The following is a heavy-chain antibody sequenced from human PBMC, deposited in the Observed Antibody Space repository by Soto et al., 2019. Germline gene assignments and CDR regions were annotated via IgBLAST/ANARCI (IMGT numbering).Heavy chain of an antibody. CDR3: AREVVGAGRE. J-gene: IGHJ4*02. CDR2: MNPTSGNT. CDR1: GYTFTSYD. V-gene: IGHV1-8*01. D-gene: IGHD3-22*01. Sequence: QVQLVQSGAEVKKPGASVKVSCKASGYTFTSYDINWVRHATGQGLEWMVWMNPTSGNTGYAQKLQGRVTMTRNTSISTAYMELSSLISEDTAVYYCAREVVGAGREWGRGTLVTVSS.